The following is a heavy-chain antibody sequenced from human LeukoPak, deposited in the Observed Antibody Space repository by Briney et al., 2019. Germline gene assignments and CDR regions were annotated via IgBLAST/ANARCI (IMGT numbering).Heavy chain of an antibody. J-gene: IGHJ4*02. CDR2: FNRGGSI. CDR1: GFTFGNNY. CDR3: ARGGYSGHDPTYSFES. D-gene: IGHD5-12*01. V-gene: IGHV3-66*01. Sequence: GGSLRLSCAASGFTFGNNYMSWVRQAPGKGLEWVSVFNRGGSIYYLDSVKGRFTISRDTSKNTLYLQMNTLRAEDTAVYYCARGGYSGHDPTYSFESGGQGPLTTVS.